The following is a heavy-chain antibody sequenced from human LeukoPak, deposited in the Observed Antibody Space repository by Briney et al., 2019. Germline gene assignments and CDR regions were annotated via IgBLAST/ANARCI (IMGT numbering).Heavy chain of an antibody. D-gene: IGHD2-2*01. CDR3: ARVVPAASDWFDP. CDR2: IYYSGST. V-gene: IGHV4-39*07. J-gene: IGHJ5*02. CDR1: GGSISSSSYY. Sequence: SETLSLTCTVSGGSISSSSYYWGWIRQPPGKGLEWIGSIYYSGSTYYNPSLKSRVTISVDTSKNQFSLKLTSVTAADTAVYYCARVVPAASDWFDPWGQGTLVTVSS.